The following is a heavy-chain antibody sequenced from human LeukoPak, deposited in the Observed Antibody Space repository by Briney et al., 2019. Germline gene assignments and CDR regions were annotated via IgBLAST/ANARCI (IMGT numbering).Heavy chain of an antibody. CDR3: ARARYGSGSLNFDY. D-gene: IGHD3-10*01. Sequence: PSETLSLTCTVSGGSISSGGYYWSWIRQHPGKGLEWIGYIYYSGSTCYNPSLKSRVTISVDTSKNQFSLKLSSVTAADTAVYYCARARYGSGSLNFDYWGQGTLVTVSS. J-gene: IGHJ4*02. V-gene: IGHV4-31*03. CDR2: IYYSGST. CDR1: GGSISSGGYY.